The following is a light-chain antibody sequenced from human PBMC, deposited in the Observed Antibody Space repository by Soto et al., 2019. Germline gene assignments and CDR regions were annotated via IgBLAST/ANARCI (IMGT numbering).Light chain of an antibody. Sequence: DIQMTQSPSSLSASVGDRVTITCRASQSISYYLNWYQQQPGKAPKLLIYAATVLQVGVPSRFSGSGAGTAFTHTIISLQPEDFSTYFWQQTARSPYTFAQGTKLEIK. V-gene: IGKV1-39*01. J-gene: IGKJ2*01. CDR1: QSISYY. CDR3: QQTARSPYT. CDR2: AAT.